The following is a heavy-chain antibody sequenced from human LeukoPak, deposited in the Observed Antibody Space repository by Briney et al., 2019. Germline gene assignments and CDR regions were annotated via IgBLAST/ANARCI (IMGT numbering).Heavy chain of an antibody. CDR1: GFPFSSYG. Sequence: GGSLRLSCAASGFPFSSYGMHWSRQAPGKGLEWVAFIRYDGSNKYYADSVKGRFTISRDNSKNTLNMQMNSLRAEDTAVYYCGRPIVGASAPIDYWGQGTLVTVSS. CDR3: GRPIVGASAPIDY. CDR2: IRYDGSNK. V-gene: IGHV3-30*02. D-gene: IGHD1-26*01. J-gene: IGHJ4*02.